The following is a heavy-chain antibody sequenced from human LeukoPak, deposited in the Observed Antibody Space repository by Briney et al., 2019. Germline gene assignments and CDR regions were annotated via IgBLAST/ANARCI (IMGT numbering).Heavy chain of an antibody. D-gene: IGHD2-15*01. J-gene: IGHJ6*02. CDR3: ARVHRGGNSYYYYYGMDV. V-gene: IGHV1-18*01. Sequence: ASVKVSCKASGYTFTSYGISWVRQAPGQGLEWMGWISAYNGNTNYAQKLRGRVTMTTDTSTSTAYMELRSLRSDDTAVYYCARVHRGGNSYYYYYGMDVWGQGTTVTVSS. CDR1: GYTFTSYG. CDR2: ISAYNGNT.